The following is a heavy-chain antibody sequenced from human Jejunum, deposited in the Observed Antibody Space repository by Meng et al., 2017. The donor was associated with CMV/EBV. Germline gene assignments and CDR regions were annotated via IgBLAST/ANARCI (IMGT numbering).Heavy chain of an antibody. CDR2: ISYDGRGE. CDR3: ARDPDKKWLYLDY. Sequence: SGFTFSSYVIHWVRQAPGKGLEWVAVISYDGRGEYYSDSVKGRFTISRDDSKNTLYLQMNSLRTEDTAVYYCARDPDKKWLYLDYWGQGTLVTVSS. CDR1: GFTFSSYV. D-gene: IGHD3-22*01. V-gene: IGHV3-30*04. J-gene: IGHJ4*02.